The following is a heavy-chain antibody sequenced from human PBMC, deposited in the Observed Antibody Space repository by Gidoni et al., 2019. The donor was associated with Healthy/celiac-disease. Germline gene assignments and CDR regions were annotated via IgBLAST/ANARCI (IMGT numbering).Heavy chain of an antibody. CDR2: TYYRSKWYN. D-gene: IGHD3-3*01. V-gene: IGHV6-1*01. Sequence: QVQLQQSGPGLVKPSQTLSLTCAISGDSVSSNSAAWNWIRQSPSRGLEWLGRTYYRSKWYNDYAVSVKSRITINPDTSKNQFSLQLNSVTPEDTAVYYCARDSLPYDFWSGFNWFDPWGQGTLVTVSS. CDR3: ARDSLPYDFWSGFNWFDP. CDR1: GDSVSSNSAA. J-gene: IGHJ5*02.